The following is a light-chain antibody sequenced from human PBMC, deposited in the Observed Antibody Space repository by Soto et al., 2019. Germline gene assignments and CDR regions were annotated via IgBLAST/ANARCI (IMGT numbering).Light chain of an antibody. CDR3: LHDYNYPIT. J-gene: IGKJ5*01. CDR1: QDIRND. V-gene: IGKV1-6*01. CDR2: AVS. Sequence: AIQMTQSPSSLSASVGDRVTITCRASQDIRNDLGWFQQKPGKDPKLLIYAVSTLESGVPSRFSGSGSGTYFTLTISSLQPEDFATYFCLHDYNYPITFGQGTRLEIK.